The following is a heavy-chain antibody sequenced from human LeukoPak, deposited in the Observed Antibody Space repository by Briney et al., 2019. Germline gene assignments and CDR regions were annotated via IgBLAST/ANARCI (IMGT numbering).Heavy chain of an antibody. J-gene: IGHJ4*02. CDR2: IYHSGST. CDR3: ATSGKTGWYFDY. CDR1: GGSISSYY. V-gene: IGHV4-59*01. D-gene: IGHD6-19*01. Sequence: SETLSLTCTVSGGSISSYYWSWIRQPPGKGLEWIGYIYHSGSTNYNPSLKSRVTISVDTSKNQFSLKLSSVTAADTAVYYCATSGKTGWYFDYWGQGTLVTVSS.